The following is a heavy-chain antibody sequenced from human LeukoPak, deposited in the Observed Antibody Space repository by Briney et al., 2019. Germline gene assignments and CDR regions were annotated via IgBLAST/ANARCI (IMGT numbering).Heavy chain of an antibody. CDR3: ARYNTGSVDY. D-gene: IGHD2-8*02. Sequence: PGGSLRLSCAASGFTFSSYGMHWFRQAPGKGLEWVAVIWYDGSKKYYADSVKGRFTISRDNPKNTLYLQMDSLRAEDTAVYYCARYNTGSVDYWGQGTLVTVSS. CDR2: IWYDGSKK. CDR1: GFTFSSYG. J-gene: IGHJ4*02. V-gene: IGHV3-33*01.